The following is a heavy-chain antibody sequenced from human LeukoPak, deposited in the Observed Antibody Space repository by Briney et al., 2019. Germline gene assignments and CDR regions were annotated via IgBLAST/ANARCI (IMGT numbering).Heavy chain of an antibody. CDR1: GFTFTSHW. Sequence: PGXSLXLSCAASGFTFTSHWMHWVRQAPGKGLVWVSRISSDGRSTIYADSVKGRFTISRDNAKNTLYLQMNSLRAEDTAVYYCARVGYSYLPDYWGQGSLVTVSS. V-gene: IGHV3-74*01. CDR3: ARVGYSYLPDY. D-gene: IGHD5-18*01. J-gene: IGHJ4*02. CDR2: ISSDGRST.